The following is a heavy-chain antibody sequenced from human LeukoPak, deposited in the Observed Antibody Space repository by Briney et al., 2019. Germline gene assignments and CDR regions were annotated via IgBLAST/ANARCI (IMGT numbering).Heavy chain of an antibody. CDR3: AREGSIGPLDY. D-gene: IGHD3-3*02. CDR2: MYNSGSA. CDR1: GGSISSYY. Sequence: SGTLSLTCTVSGGSISSYYWSWIRQPPGKGLEWIGYMYNSGSANYNPSLMSRVTISVDTSKNQFSLKLSSVTAADTAVYYCAREGSIGPLDYWGQGTLVTVSS. V-gene: IGHV4-59*01. J-gene: IGHJ4*02.